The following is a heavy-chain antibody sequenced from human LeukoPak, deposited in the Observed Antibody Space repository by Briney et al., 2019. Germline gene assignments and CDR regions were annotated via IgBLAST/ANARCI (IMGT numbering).Heavy chain of an antibody. V-gene: IGHV3-11*01. J-gene: IGHJ4*02. D-gene: IGHD3-22*01. CDR2: ISSSGSTI. Sequence: GSLRLSCAASGFTFSDYYMSWIRQAPGKGLEWVSYISSSGSTIYYADSVKGRFTISRDNAKNSLYLQMNSLRAEDTAVYYCARDIYYDSSGYYGSVYWGQGTLVTVSS. CDR3: ARDIYYDSSGYYGSVY. CDR1: GFTFSDYY.